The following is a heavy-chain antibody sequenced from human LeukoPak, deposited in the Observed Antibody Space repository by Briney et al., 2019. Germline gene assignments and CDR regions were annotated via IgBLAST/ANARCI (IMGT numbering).Heavy chain of an antibody. CDR1: GFTFRSYA. V-gene: IGHV3-23*01. J-gene: IGHJ4*02. CDR2: LSGSGGAT. D-gene: IGHD6-19*01. CDR3: ARTTPSSSGWYNS. Sequence: GSLRLSCAASGFTFRSYAMSWVRQAPGKGLEWVSVLSGSGGATYYADSVKGRFTISRDNSNNTLYLQMNSLRAEDTAVYYCARTTPSSSGWYNSWGQGTLVTVSS.